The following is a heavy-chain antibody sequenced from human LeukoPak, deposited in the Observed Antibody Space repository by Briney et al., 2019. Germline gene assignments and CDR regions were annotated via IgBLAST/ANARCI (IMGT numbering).Heavy chain of an antibody. CDR2: IYSDGSRT. J-gene: IGHJ4*02. Sequence: GGSLRPSCAASGFTFSTYWMPWVRQAPGKGLVWVSRIYSDGSRTIYADSVKGRFTISRDNAKNTLYLQMNSLRAEDTAVYYCARGGSYDYAPFDYWGQGTLVTVSS. CDR1: GFTFSTYW. CDR3: ARGGSYDYAPFDY. D-gene: IGHD3-16*01. V-gene: IGHV3-74*01.